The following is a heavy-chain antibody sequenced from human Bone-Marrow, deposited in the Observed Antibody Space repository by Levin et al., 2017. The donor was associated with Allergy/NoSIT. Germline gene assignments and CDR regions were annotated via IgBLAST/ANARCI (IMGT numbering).Heavy chain of an antibody. Sequence: GGSLRLSCAASGFTFGSYWMSWVRQAPGKGLEWVAITKQDETEKYYVDSVKDRFTISRDNSKNSLYLQMNSLRAEDTAVYYCARMGILVPAAFNWFDPRGQGTLVTVSS. CDR3: ARMGILVPAAFNWFDP. D-gene: IGHD2-2*01. V-gene: IGHV3-7*01. J-gene: IGHJ5*02. CDR1: GFTFGSYW. CDR2: TKQDETEK.